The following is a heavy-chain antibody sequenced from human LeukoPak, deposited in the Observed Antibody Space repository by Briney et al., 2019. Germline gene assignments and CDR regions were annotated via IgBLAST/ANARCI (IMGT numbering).Heavy chain of an antibody. J-gene: IGHJ4*02. V-gene: IGHV3-23*01. CDR2: ISGSGGST. Sequence: PGGSLRLSCVASGFSFNTFALTWVRQAPGKGLEWVSAISGSGGSTYYADSVKGRFTISRDNSKNTLYLQMNSLRAEDTAVYYCAKLSRITIFGVVIGFDYWGQGTLVTVSS. D-gene: IGHD3-3*01. CDR1: GFSFNTFA. CDR3: AKLSRITIFGVVIGFDY.